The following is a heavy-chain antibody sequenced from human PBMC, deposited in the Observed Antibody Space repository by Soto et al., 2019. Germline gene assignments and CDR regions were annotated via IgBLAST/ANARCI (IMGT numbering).Heavy chain of an antibody. V-gene: IGHV3-15*07. D-gene: IGHD6-13*01. J-gene: IGHJ6*02. CDR1: GFTFSNAW. CDR2: IKSKTDGGTT. CDR3: TTDHVPLERQQLAQTNYYGMDV. Sequence: EVQLVESGGGLVKPGGSLRLSCAASGFTFSNAWMNWVRQAPGKGLEWVGRIKSKTDGGTTDYAAPVKGRFTISRDDSKNTLYLQMNSLKTEDTAVYYCTTDHVPLERQQLAQTNYYGMDVWGQGTTVTVSS.